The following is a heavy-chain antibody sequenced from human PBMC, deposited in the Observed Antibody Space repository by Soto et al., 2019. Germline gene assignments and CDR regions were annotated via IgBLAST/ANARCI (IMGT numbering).Heavy chain of an antibody. Sequence: ASVKVSCKASGYTFTRYDINWVPQATGQRFEYLGWMNPNRGNTGYVKKFQGRVTMTRDTSMSTAYMELSSLRSEDTAVYYCARGIKYGDYSRWFDPWGPGTLVTVSS. CDR3: ARGIKYGDYSRWFDP. CDR1: GYTFTRYD. D-gene: IGHD4-17*01. CDR2: MNPNRGNT. V-gene: IGHV1-8*01. J-gene: IGHJ5*02.